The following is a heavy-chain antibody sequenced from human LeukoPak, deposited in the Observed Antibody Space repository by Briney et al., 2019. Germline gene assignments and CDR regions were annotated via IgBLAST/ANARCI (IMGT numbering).Heavy chain of an antibody. CDR1: GGFISSSSGYY. V-gene: IGHV4-39*02. Sequence: PSETLTPTCTVSGGFISSSSGYYWGWIRQPPGKGLEWIGNIYYTGSAYYSPSLKSRVTIFVDTSRNHFSLRLSSVTAADTAVYYCANRGRVPTSSYGMDVWGQGTTVTVSS. CDR3: ANRGRVPTSSYGMDV. CDR2: IYYTGSA. D-gene: IGHD6-6*01. J-gene: IGHJ6*02.